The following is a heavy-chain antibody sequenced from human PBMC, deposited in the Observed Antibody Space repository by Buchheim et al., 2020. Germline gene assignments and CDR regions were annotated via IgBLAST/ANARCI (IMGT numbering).Heavy chain of an antibody. CDR1: GGTFSSYT. Sequence: QVQLVQSGAEVKKPGSSVKISCKASGGTFSSYTISWVRHAPGQGLEWMGRIIPILGMANYAQKFQGRVTITADKSTSTAYMELSSLRSEDTAVYYCASPGGIAAAGEKFDYWGQGTL. V-gene: IGHV1-69*02. CDR2: IIPILGMA. CDR3: ASPGGIAAAGEKFDY. D-gene: IGHD6-13*01. J-gene: IGHJ4*02.